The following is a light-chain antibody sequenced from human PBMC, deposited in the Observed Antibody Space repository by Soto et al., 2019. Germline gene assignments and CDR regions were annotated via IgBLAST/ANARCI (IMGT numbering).Light chain of an antibody. CDR3: MQSLQLPLT. CDR1: QSLLDSDGNTF. Sequence: DIVMTQTPVSLSVSPGQPASISCKSSQSLLDSDGNTFLYWYVKKPGQPPHLLIYEVSNRFSGVPDRFRGSGSETDFTLKSSRVEADDAAVYYCMQSLQLPLTFGGVKRVEMK. V-gene: IGKV2D-29*01. CDR2: EVS. J-gene: IGKJ4*02.